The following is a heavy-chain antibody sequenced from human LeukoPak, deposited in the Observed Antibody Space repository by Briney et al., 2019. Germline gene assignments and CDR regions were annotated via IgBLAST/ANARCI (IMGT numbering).Heavy chain of an antibody. CDR2: IYYSGST. CDR1: GGSLSRYY. D-gene: IGHD7-27*01. V-gene: IGHV4-59*01. Sequence: SETLSLTCTVSGGSLSRYYWSWIRQPPGKGLEWIGNIYYSGSTNYNPSLKSRVTISVDTSKNQFSLKLCSVTAADTAVYYCARDGLNWGKLYLGIDIWGQGTMVTVSS. J-gene: IGHJ3*02. CDR3: ARDGLNWGKLYLGIDI.